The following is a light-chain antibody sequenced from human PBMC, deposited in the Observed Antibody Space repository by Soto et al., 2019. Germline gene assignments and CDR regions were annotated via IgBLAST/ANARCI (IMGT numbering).Light chain of an antibody. CDR1: NSDVGTYEL. CDR3: CSYAASSALWV. J-gene: IGLJ3*02. V-gene: IGLV2-23*01. Sequence: QSALTQPASVSGSPGQSITISCTGTNSDVGTYELVSWYQQHPGRAPKLMIYDGSKRPSGVSNRFSGSKSGDTASLTISGLQAEDEANYYCCSYAASSALWVFGGGTKVTVL. CDR2: DGS.